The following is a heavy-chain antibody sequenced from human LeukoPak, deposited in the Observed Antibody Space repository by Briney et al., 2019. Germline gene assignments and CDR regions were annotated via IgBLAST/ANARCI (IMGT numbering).Heavy chain of an antibody. V-gene: IGHV4-4*07. D-gene: IGHD2-15*01. CDR3: ARLLVVESRFDP. Sequence: SETLSLTCTVSDGSINSYFWSRIRQPAGKGLEYIGRIFASGSTNYNPSLKSRVTMSVDTSKNQFSLKLTSVTAADTAVYYCARLLVVESRFDPWGQGTLVTVSS. CDR2: IFASGST. J-gene: IGHJ5*02. CDR1: DGSINSYF.